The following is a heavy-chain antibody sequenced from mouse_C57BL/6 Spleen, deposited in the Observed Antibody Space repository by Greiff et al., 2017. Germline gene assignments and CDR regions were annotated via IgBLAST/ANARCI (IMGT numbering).Heavy chain of an antibody. V-gene: IGHV1-7*01. D-gene: IGHD2-3*01. CDR2: INPSSGYT. Sequence: QVQLQQPGAELAKPGASVKLSCKASGYTFTSYWMHWVKQRPGQGLEWIGYINPSSGYTKYNQKFKDKATLTADKSSSTAYMQLSSLTCEDSAVYYFARSTYDDYVLDYWGQGTSVTVSS. CDR3: ARSTYDDYVLDY. J-gene: IGHJ4*01. CDR1: GYTFTSYW.